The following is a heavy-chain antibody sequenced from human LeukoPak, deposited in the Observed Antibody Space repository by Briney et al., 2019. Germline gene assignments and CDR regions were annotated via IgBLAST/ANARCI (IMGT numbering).Heavy chain of an antibody. Sequence: SETLSLTCTVSGGSISDAAYYWSWIRQHPGEGLEWIGYIYFSGSTSYNPSLKSRVTISVDTSKNQFSLKLSSVTAADTAVYYCAREVVGAAFDYWGQGTLVTVSS. CDR1: GGSISDAAYY. V-gene: IGHV4-30-4*01. J-gene: IGHJ4*02. D-gene: IGHD1-26*01. CDR3: AREVVGAAFDY. CDR2: IYFSGST.